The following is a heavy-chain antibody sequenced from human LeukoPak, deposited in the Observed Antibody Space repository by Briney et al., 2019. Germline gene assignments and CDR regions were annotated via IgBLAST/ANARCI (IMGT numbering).Heavy chain of an antibody. CDR3: ARDHCSGGSCYSSPPLDY. Sequence: GGSLRLSCAASGFTFSDYYMSWIRQAPGKGLEWVSYISSSGSTIYYADSVKGRFTISRDNAKNSLYLQMNSLRAEDTAVYYCARDHCSGGSCYSSPPLDYWGQGTLVTVSS. CDR1: GFTFSDYY. D-gene: IGHD2-15*01. V-gene: IGHV3-11*01. J-gene: IGHJ4*02. CDR2: ISSSGSTI.